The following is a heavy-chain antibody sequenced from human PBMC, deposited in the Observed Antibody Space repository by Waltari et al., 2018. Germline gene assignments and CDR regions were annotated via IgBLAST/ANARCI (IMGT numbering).Heavy chain of an antibody. CDR1: GGSFSGYY. V-gene: IGHV4-34*01. Sequence: QVQLQQWGAGLLKPSETLSLTCAVYGGSFSGYYWSWIRQPPGKGLEWIGEINHSGSTTDNRSPKSGVTKSVDTPKNQFALKLSSGTAADTAVYYCARGRPRPVLMGYATATPAPDYDYWGQGTLVTVSS. J-gene: IGHJ4*02. D-gene: IGHD2-8*01. CDR2: INHSGST. CDR3: ARGRPRPVLMGYATATPAPDYDY.